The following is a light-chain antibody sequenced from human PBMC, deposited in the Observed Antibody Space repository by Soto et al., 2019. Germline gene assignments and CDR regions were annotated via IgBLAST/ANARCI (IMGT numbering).Light chain of an antibody. V-gene: IGLV1-51*01. J-gene: IGLJ2*01. CDR2: DNN. CDR3: GTWDSSLSAEV. CDR1: SSNIGNND. Sequence: QSVLTQPPSVSAAPGQKVTISCSGSSSNIGNNDVSWYQQLPGTAPKLLIYDNNKRPSGIPVRSSGCKSGTSATLGITGRQTGDEADYYCGTWDSSLSAEVFGGGTKVTVL.